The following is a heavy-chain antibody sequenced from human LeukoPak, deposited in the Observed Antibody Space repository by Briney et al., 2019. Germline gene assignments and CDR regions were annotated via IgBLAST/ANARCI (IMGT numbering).Heavy chain of an antibody. CDR1: GFTFSSYW. CDR3: VRDMGRESIFDY. CDR2: IKQDGSEK. Sequence: PGGSLRLSCAASGFTFSSYWMSWVRQAPGKGLEWVANIKQDGSEKYYVDSVKGRFTISRDNAKNSLFLEMNSLRVEDTAVYYCVRDMGRESIFDYWGQGTLVTVSS. V-gene: IGHV3-7*01. J-gene: IGHJ4*02.